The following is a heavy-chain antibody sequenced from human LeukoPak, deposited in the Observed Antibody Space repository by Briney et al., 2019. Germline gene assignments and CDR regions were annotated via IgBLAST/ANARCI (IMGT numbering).Heavy chain of an antibody. V-gene: IGHV4-34*01. CDR3: ARGEAAAGPMDYMDV. J-gene: IGHJ6*03. D-gene: IGHD6-13*01. CDR2: INHSGST. Sequence: SETLSLTCVAYGGSFSGCYWSWIRQPPGKGLEWIGEINHSGSTNYNPSLKSRVTMSVDTSKNQFSLKLSSVTAADTAVYYCARGEAAAGPMDYMDVWDTGATVTVSS. CDR1: GGSFSGCY.